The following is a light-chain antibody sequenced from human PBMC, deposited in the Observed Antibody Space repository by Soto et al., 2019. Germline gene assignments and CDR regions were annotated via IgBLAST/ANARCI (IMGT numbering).Light chain of an antibody. J-gene: IGKJ4*01. CDR1: QSVSSS. V-gene: IGKV3-11*01. Sequence: EIVVTQSPATLPLSPGERATLSCRTSQSVSSSLAWYQHKPGQAPRLLIYDASNRATGIPARFIGSGSGTDFTLTITSLQPEDSAVYYCQQRSYLFTFGGGTKVEIK. CDR3: QQRSYLFT. CDR2: DAS.